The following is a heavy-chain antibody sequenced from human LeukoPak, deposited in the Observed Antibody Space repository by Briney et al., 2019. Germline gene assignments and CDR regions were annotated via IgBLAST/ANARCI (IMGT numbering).Heavy chain of an antibody. J-gene: IGHJ5*02. D-gene: IGHD3-3*01. Sequence: SETLSLTCSVSGGSVSNTIYYWGWIRQPPGKGLEWIGSVYYSGSTHYNPSLKSRVTISVDTSKNQFSLKLSSVTAADTAVYYCARLYYDFWSGYYKALNWFDPWGQGTLVTVSS. CDR3: ARLYYDFWSGYYKALNWFDP. CDR1: GGSVSNTIYY. CDR2: VYYSGST. V-gene: IGHV4-39*07.